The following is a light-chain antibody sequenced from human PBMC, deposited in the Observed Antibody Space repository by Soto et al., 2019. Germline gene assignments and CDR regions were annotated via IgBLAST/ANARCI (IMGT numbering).Light chain of an antibody. CDR1: QSVIAGY. Sequence: EVVLTQSPGTLYLSPGERATLSCRASQSVIAGYLAWYQQKPGQAPRLLIYGASNRATGIPDRFSGSGSGTDFTLTISRLEPEDFAVYYCQQYGSSGTFGQGTKVDIK. CDR2: GAS. V-gene: IGKV3-20*01. J-gene: IGKJ1*01. CDR3: QQYGSSGT.